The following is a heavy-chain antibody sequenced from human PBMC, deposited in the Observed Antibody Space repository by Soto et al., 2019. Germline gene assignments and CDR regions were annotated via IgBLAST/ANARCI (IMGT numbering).Heavy chain of an antibody. V-gene: IGHV4-4*07. J-gene: IGHJ4*02. CDR1: GGAIRQYY. D-gene: IGHD3-10*01. CDR3: ARGPGGFGDFSLDY. Sequence: QVQLQESVPGLVKPSETLSLSCGVSGGAIRQYYWSWIRQPAGKGLEWVGRVYSGGSTNYNPSLDSRVTMSVDTSKDKFSLKLSSVTAAHTAVYSCARGPGGFGDFSLDYWGQATLVTVSS. CDR2: VYSGGST.